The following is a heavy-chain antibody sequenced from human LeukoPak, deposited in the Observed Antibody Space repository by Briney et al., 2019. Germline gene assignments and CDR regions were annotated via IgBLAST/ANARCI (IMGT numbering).Heavy chain of an antibody. J-gene: IGHJ4*02. Sequence: ASEKVSCKASGGTFTSYGISWVRQAPGQGLEWMGWISAYNGNTNYAQKLQGRVTMTTDTSTSTAYMELRSLRSDDTAVYYCARGTGGNSAGNYDYWGQGTLVTVSS. CDR2: ISAYNGNT. D-gene: IGHD4-23*01. CDR3: ARGTGGNSAGNYDY. CDR1: GGTFTSYG. V-gene: IGHV1-18*01.